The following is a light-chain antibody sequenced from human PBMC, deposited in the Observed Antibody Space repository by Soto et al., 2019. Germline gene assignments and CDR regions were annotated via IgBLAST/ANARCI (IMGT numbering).Light chain of an antibody. CDR1: STNIGDNY. Sequence: QAVVTQPPSVSAAPGQRVIISCYGSSTNIGDNYVSWYQHLPGTAPKLVVYDNDRRPSELPGRFSGSKSGTSATLVITGLQTGDEADYYCGTWDDSLVSYVFGAGTKLTVL. CDR3: GTWDDSLVSYV. J-gene: IGLJ1*01. V-gene: IGLV1-51*01. CDR2: DND.